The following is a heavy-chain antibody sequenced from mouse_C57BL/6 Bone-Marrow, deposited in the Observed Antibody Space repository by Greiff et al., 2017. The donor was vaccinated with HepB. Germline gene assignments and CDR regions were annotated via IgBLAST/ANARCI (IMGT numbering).Heavy chain of an antibody. CDR3: VRHEVAPYWYFDV. Sequence: GGGLVQPKGSLKLSCAASGFSFNTYAMNWVRQAPGKGLEWVARIRSKSNNYATYYADSVKDRFTISRDDSESMLYLQMNNLKTEDTAMYYCVRHEVAPYWYFDVWGTGTTVTVSS. CDR2: IRSKSNNYAT. V-gene: IGHV10-1*01. J-gene: IGHJ1*03. D-gene: IGHD1-1*01. CDR1: GFSFNTYA.